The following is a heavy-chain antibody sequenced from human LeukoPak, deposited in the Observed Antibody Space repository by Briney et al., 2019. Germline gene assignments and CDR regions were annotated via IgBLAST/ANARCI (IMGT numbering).Heavy chain of an antibody. CDR2: IIPIFGTA. D-gene: IGHD2-2*01. CDR3: ARGSLTISSTSPRAFDY. V-gene: IGHV1-69*13. CDR1: GGTFSSYA. Sequence: ASVKVSCKASGGTFSSYAISWVRQAPGQGLEWMGGIIPIFGTANYAQKFQGRVTITAGESTSTAYMELSSLRSEDTAVYYCARGSLTISSTSPRAFDYWGQGTLVTVSS. J-gene: IGHJ4*02.